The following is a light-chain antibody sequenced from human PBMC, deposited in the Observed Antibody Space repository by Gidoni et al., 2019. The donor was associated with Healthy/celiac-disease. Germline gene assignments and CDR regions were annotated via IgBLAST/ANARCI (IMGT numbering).Light chain of an antibody. CDR2: DVS. Sequence: QSALTQPAPVPGSPGHSITISCTGTSSDVGGYNYVSWYQQHPGKAPKLMIYDVSNRPSGVSNRFSGSKSGNTASLTISGLQAEDEADYYCSSYTSSSTLVFGGGTKLTVL. CDR1: SSDVGGYNY. J-gene: IGLJ3*02. CDR3: SSYTSSSTLV. V-gene: IGLV2-14*01.